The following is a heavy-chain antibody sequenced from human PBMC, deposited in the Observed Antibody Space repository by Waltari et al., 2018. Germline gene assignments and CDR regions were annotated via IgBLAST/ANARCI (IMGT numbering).Heavy chain of an antibody. CDR1: GYTFTGYY. D-gene: IGHD2-2*01. J-gene: IGHJ6*02. Sequence: QVQLVQSGAEVKKPGASVTVSCKASGYTFTGYYMHWVRQATGQGLEVMGRINPNSGGTNYAQKFQGRVTMTRDTSISTAYMELSRLRSDDTAVYYCAREGYCSSTSCYVPASYYYYYGMDVWGQGTTVTVSS. V-gene: IGHV1-2*06. CDR3: AREGYCSSTSCYVPASYYYYYGMDV. CDR2: INPNSGGT.